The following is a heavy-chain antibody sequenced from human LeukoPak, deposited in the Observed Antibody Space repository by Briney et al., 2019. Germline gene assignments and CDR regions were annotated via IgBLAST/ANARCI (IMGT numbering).Heavy chain of an antibody. V-gene: IGHV5-51*01. CDR1: GYRFTSYW. Sequence: GESLKISCKGSGYRFTSYWIGWVRQMPGKGLEWMGIIYPGDSDTSYSPSFQGQVTISADKSISTAYMQWSSLKASDTAMYYCARRQYSSNWYAFDIWGQGTMVTVSS. CDR3: ARRQYSSNWYAFDI. D-gene: IGHD6-13*01. CDR2: IYPGDSDT. J-gene: IGHJ3*02.